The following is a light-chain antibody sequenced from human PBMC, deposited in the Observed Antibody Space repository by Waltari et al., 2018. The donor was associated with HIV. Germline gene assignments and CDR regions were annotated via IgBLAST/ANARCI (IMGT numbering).Light chain of an antibody. V-gene: IGLV2-23*01. Sequence: PGQSITLSCTGTSSDVGSYNLVSWYQQHPGKAPKLMIYEGSKRPSGVSNRFSGSKSGNTASLTISGLQAEDEADYYCCSYAGSSTLVFGGGTKLTVL. CDR1: SSDVGSYNL. CDR3: CSYAGSSTLV. J-gene: IGLJ2*01. CDR2: EGS.